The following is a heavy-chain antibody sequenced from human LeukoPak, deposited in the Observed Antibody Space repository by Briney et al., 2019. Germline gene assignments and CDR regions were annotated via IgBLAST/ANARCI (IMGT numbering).Heavy chain of an antibody. CDR1: GYSISDDYH. J-gene: IGHJ4*02. V-gene: IGHV4-38-2*02. Sequence: SETLSLTCTVSGYSISDDYHWGWIRQPPGKGLEWIGNIYHSGSTYYNPSLKSRVTISVDTSKNQFSLKLRSVTAADTAVYYCARGGSYYFDYWGQGTLVTVSS. D-gene: IGHD1-26*01. CDR3: ARGGSYYFDY. CDR2: IYHSGST.